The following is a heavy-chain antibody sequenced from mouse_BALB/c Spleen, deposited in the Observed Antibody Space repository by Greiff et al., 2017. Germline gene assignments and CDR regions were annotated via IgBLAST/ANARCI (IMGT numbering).Heavy chain of an antibody. CDR1: GFSLTSYG. J-gene: IGHJ3*01. CDR3: ARNPYGNYVPWFAY. V-gene: IGHV2-2*02. D-gene: IGHD2-1*01. CDR2: IWSGGST. Sequence: QVQLKESGPGLVQPSQSLSITCTVSGFSLTSYGVHWVRQSPGKGLEWLGVIWSGGSTDYNAAFISRLSISKDNSKTQVFFKMNSLQANDTAIYYCARNPYGNYVPWFAYWGQGTLVTVSA.